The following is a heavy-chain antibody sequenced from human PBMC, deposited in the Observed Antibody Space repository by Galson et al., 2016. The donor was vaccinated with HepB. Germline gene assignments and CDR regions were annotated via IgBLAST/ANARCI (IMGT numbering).Heavy chain of an antibody. J-gene: IGHJ4*02. Sequence: SLRLSCAASGFTFSTYVMHWVRQAPGKGLEWVAVIWADGTEKYYADSVKGRFTISRDNSESTLYLQMNNLRVDATAVYHCGRENDNVAYGLDHWGQGTLVTVSS. D-gene: IGHD4-17*01. CDR2: IWADGTEK. CDR1: GFTFSTYV. V-gene: IGHV3-33*01. CDR3: GRENDNVAYGLDH.